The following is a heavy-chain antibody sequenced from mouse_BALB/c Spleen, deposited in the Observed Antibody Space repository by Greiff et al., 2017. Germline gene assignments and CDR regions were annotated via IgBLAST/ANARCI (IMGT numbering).Heavy chain of an antibody. D-gene: IGHD1-1*01. J-gene: IGHJ3*01. V-gene: IGHV3-2*02. Sequence: EVKLQESGPGLVKPSQSLSLTCTVTGYSITSDYAWNWIRQFPGNKLEWMGYISYSGSTSYNPSLKSRISITRDTSKNQFFLQLNSVTTEDTATYYCARGGGYGSSYWFAYWGQGTLVTVSA. CDR3: ARGGGYGSSYWFAY. CDR1: GYSITSDYA. CDR2: ISYSGST.